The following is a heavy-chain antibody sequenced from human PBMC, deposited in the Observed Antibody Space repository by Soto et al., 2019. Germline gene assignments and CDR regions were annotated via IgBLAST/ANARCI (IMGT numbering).Heavy chain of an antibody. V-gene: IGHV3-33*01. J-gene: IGHJ4*02. D-gene: IGHD4-4*01. CDR3: ARDRGEMATVAIYY. Sequence: QVQLVESGGGVVQPGRSLRLSCAASGFTFSSFGMHWVRQAPGKGLEWVAVIWYDGVDKYYAESVKGRLTISRDNSKNTLYLQMNSLRAEDTAVYYCARDRGEMATVAIYYWGQGTLVTVSS. CDR1: GFTFSSFG. CDR2: IWYDGVDK.